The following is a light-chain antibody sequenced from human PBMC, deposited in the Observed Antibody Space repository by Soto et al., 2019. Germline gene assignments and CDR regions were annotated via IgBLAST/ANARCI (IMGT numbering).Light chain of an antibody. CDR1: QGIRSF. Sequence: DIQMTQSPSSLSASVGDRVTITCRASQGIRSFLGWYQQKPGKAPKRLIYAASSLQGGVPSRFSGSGSGTEFIVTISSLQAEDCATYYCRQHSNYPYSFGQGTKLEIK. CDR3: RQHSNYPYS. CDR2: AAS. V-gene: IGKV1-17*01. J-gene: IGKJ2*03.